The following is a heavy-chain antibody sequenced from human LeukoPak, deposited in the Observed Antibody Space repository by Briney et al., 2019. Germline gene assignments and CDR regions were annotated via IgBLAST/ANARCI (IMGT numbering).Heavy chain of an antibody. CDR3: AKDQGYDSSGYYPNTYFDY. J-gene: IGHJ4*02. CDR2: IKQDGSEK. CDR1: GFTFSSYW. D-gene: IGHD3-22*01. V-gene: IGHV3-7*01. Sequence: GGSLRLSCAASGFTFSSYWMSWVRQAPGKGLEWVANIKQDGSEKYYVDSVKGRFTISRDNAKNSLYLQMNSLRAEDTAVYYCAKDQGYDSSGYYPNTYFDYWGQGTLVTVSS.